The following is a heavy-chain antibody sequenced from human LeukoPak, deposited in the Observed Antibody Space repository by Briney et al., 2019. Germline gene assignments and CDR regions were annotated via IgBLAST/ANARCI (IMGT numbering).Heavy chain of an antibody. V-gene: IGHV3-21*01. Sequence: GGSLRLSCAASGFTFSSYSMNWVRQAPGKGLEWVSSISSSSSYIYYADSVKGRFTISRDDAKNSLYLQMNSLRAEDTAVYYCARDKAGTTPYYYYSMDVWGKGTTVTVSS. J-gene: IGHJ6*03. CDR3: ARDKAGTTPYYYYSMDV. CDR1: GFTFSSYS. CDR2: ISSSSSYI. D-gene: IGHD1-14*01.